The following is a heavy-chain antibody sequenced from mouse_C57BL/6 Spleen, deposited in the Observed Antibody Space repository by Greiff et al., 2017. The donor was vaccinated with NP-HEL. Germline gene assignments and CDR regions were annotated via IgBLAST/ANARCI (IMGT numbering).Heavy chain of an antibody. CDR1: GYAFSSSW. V-gene: IGHV1-82*01. J-gene: IGHJ4*01. Sequence: VQLQQSGPELVKPGASVKISCKASGYAFSSSWMNWVKQRPGKGLEWIGRSYPGDGDTNYNGKFKGKATLTADKSSSTAYMQLSSLTSEDSAVYFCARYGHGGYYAMDYWGQGTSVTVSS. CDR2: SYPGDGDT. CDR3: ARYGHGGYYAMDY. D-gene: IGHD1-1*01.